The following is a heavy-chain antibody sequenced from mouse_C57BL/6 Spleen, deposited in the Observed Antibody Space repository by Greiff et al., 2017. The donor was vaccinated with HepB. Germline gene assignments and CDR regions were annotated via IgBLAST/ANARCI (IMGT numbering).Heavy chain of an antibody. CDR2: INPGSGGT. V-gene: IGHV1-54*01. CDR1: GYAFTNYL. D-gene: IGHD1-1*01. J-gene: IGHJ1*03. Sequence: QVQLQQSGAELVRPGTSVKVSCKASGYAFTNYLIEWVKQRPGQGLEWIGVINPGSGGTNYNEKFKGKATLTADKSSSTAYMQLSSLTSEDSAVYFCARSGTTVVARGYFDVWGTGTTVTVSS. CDR3: ARSGTTVVARGYFDV.